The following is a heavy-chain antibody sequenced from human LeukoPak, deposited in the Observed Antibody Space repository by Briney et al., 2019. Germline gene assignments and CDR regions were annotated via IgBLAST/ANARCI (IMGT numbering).Heavy chain of an antibody. J-gene: IGHJ3*02. CDR2: ISAYNGNT. CDR1: GYTFTSYG. CDR3: ARQTYYYDRSGYRGDDAFDI. D-gene: IGHD3-22*01. V-gene: IGHV1-18*01. Sequence: ASVKVSCKASGYTFTSYGISWVRQAPGQGLEWMGWISAYNGNTNYAQKLQGRVTMTTDTSTSTAYMELRSLRSDDTAVYYCARQTYYYDRSGYRGDDAFDIWGQGTMVTVSS.